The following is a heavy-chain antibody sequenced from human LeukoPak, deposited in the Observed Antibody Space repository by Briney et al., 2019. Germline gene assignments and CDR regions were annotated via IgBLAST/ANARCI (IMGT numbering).Heavy chain of an antibody. CDR1: GYTLIDYY. D-gene: IGHD4/OR15-4a*01. J-gene: IGHJ4*02. Sequence: ASVKVSCKSSGYTLIDYYIHWVRQAPGQGLEWMGWVSPNSGGTNYAQKFQGRVTMTRDTSISTVYMELSRLRSDDTAVYYCARDAKGILHYWGQGTLVTVSS. CDR2: VSPNSGGT. CDR3: ARDAKGILHY. V-gene: IGHV1-2*02.